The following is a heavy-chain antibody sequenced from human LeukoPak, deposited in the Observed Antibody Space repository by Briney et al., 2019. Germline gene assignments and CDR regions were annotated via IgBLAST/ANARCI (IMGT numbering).Heavy chain of an antibody. CDR1: GGSITGYY. CDR2: IYYSGST. J-gene: IGHJ3*01. V-gene: IGHV4-59*01. Sequence: PSETLSLTCTVSGGSITGYYWTWIRQPPGKGLEWIGYIYYSGSTNYNPSLKSRVSISVDTSKNQFPLKLSSVTAADTAVYYCARGLPGYSGGDDAFDFWGQGTVVTVS. CDR3: ARGLPGYSGGDDAFDF. D-gene: IGHD6-19*01.